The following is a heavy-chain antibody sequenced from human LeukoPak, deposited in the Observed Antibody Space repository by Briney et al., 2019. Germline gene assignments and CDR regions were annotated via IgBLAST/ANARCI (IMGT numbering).Heavy chain of an antibody. CDR2: IYYSGTT. CDR1: GGSISSSSYF. J-gene: IGHJ4*02. CDR3: ARHSRGLGSGASFDY. D-gene: IGHD6-19*01. Sequence: SPSETLSLTCTVSGGSISSSSYFWGWIRQPPGKGLEWIASIYYSGTTYDNPSLKSRDTISVDPSKNQFSLNLSSATAADTAVYFCARHSRGLGSGASFDYWGQGTLVTVSS. V-gene: IGHV4-39*01.